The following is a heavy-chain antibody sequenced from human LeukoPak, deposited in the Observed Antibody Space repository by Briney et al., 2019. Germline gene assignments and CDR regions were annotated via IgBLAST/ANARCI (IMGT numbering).Heavy chain of an antibody. D-gene: IGHD1-26*01. CDR3: ASPAVGATTDNWFDP. CDR1: GGTFISYA. CDR2: IIPIFGTA. V-gene: IGHV1-69*13. J-gene: IGHJ5*02. Sequence: SVKVSCKASGGTFISYAISWVRQAPAQGLEWMGGIIPIFGTANYAQKFQGRVTITADESTSTAYMELSSLRSEDTAVYYCASPAVGATTDNWFDPWGQGTLVTVSS.